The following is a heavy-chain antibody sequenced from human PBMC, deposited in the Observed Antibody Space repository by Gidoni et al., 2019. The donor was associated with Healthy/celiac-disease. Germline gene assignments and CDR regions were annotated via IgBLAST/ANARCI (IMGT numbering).Heavy chain of an antibody. J-gene: IGHJ4*02. CDR3: ARDGSYYDSSGYYNVFDY. Sequence: QVQLVESGGGLVKPGGSLRLSCAASGFPFSDYYMSWIRQAPGKGLEWVSYISSSSRYTNYADSVKGRFTISRDNAKNSLYLQMNSLRAEDTAVYYCARDGSYYDSSGYYNVFDYWGQGTLVTVSS. V-gene: IGHV3-11*05. CDR1: GFPFSDYY. D-gene: IGHD3-22*01. CDR2: ISSSSRYT.